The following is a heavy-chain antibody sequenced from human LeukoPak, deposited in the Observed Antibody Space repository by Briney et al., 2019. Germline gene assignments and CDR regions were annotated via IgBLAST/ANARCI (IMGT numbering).Heavy chain of an antibody. CDR2: ISGNGGST. CDR3: AKAGLGYSYGSSLYYFDY. D-gene: IGHD5-18*01. J-gene: IGHJ4*02. CDR1: GFTFSSYA. V-gene: IGHV3-23*01. Sequence: QSGGSLRLSCAASGFTFSSYAMSWVRQAPGKGLEWVSAISGNGGSTYYADSVKGRFTISIDISKNTLYLQMNSLRDEDTAVYYCAKAGLGYSYGSSLYYFDYWGQGTLVTVSS.